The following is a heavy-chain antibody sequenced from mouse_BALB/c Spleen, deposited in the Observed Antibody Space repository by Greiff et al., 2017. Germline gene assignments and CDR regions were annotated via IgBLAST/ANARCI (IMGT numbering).Heavy chain of an antibody. CDR2: IYPGSGST. CDR1: GYTFTDYV. D-gene: IGHD3-3*01. J-gene: IGHJ2*01. V-gene: IGHV1-77*01. Sequence: VKLMESGPELVKPGASVKMSCKASGYTFTDYVISWVKQRTGQGLEWIGEIYPGSGSTYYNEKFKGKATLTADKSSNTAYMQLSSLTSEDSAVYFCARDRATNYYFDYWGQGTTLTVSS. CDR3: ARDRATNYYFDY.